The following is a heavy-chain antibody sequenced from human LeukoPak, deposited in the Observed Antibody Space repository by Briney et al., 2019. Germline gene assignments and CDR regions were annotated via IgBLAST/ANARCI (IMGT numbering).Heavy chain of an antibody. V-gene: IGHV3-73*01. Sequence: PGGSLKLSCAAYGFTVNDSAMHWVRQASGKGLEWVGRIRSKANGYATVHAASVKGRFTISRDDSKNTVYLQMNSLKAEDTAVYYCTRLLAEGNWGQGTLVTVSS. CDR1: GFTVNDSA. CDR2: IRSKANGYAT. CDR3: TRLLAEGN. J-gene: IGHJ4*02.